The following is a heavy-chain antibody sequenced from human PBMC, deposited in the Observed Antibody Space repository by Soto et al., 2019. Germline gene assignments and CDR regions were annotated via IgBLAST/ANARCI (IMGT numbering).Heavy chain of an antibody. CDR2: ISSSSSTI. J-gene: IGHJ3*02. D-gene: IGHD1-7*01. CDR1: GFTFSRYS. Sequence: EVQLVESGGGSVQPGGSLRLSCAASGFTFSRYSMNWVRQAPGKGLEWVSYISSSSSTIYYADSVKGRFTISRDNAKNSLYLQMNSLRDEDTAVYYCARKNNWNFGRPGDFDIWGQGTMVTVSS. CDR3: ARKNNWNFGRPGDFDI. V-gene: IGHV3-48*02.